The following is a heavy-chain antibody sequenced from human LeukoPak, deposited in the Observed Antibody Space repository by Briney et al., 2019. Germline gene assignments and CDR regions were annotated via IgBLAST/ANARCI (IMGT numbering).Heavy chain of an antibody. Sequence: GGSLRLSCAASGFTFSSYSMNWVRQAPGKGLEWVSSISSSSSYIYYADSVKGRFTISRDNAKNSLYLQMNSLRAEDTAVYYCARGPYGLGFLNWFDPWGQGTLVTVSS. D-gene: IGHD3-10*01. V-gene: IGHV3-21*01. J-gene: IGHJ5*02. CDR1: GFTFSSYS. CDR3: ARGPYGLGFLNWFDP. CDR2: ISSSSSYI.